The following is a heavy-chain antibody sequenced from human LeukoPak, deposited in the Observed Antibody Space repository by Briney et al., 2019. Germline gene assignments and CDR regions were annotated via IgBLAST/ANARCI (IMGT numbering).Heavy chain of an antibody. V-gene: IGHV4-38-2*01. J-gene: IGHJ5*02. D-gene: IGHD5-24*01. Sequence: SETLSLTCAVSGYSISSGYYWGCIRQPPGKGLEWIGSIYHSGSTYYNPSLKSRVTISVDTSKNQFSLKLSSVTAADTAVYYCARGFVGDGYNSPWGQGTLVTVSS. CDR2: IYHSGST. CDR3: ARGFVGDGYNSP. CDR1: GYSISSGYY.